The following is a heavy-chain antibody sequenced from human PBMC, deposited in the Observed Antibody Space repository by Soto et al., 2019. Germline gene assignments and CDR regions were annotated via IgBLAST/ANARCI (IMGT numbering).Heavy chain of an antibody. V-gene: IGHV1-8*01. CDR3: EVTTGY. D-gene: IGHD2-21*02. CDR1: GYTFTDYD. Sequence: QVQVLQSRTEVKKHGASVKVSCTTSGYTFTDYDINWVRQTTGQGLEWMGWMSPDSGNAGYAQQFQGRVTMNSNTSTSTAYMALRSLRSEDTAMYYCEVTTGYWGKGTMVTVSS. J-gene: IGHJ4*02. CDR2: MSPDSGNA.